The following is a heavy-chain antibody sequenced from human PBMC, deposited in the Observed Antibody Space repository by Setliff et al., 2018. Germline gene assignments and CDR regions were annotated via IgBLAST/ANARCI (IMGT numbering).Heavy chain of an antibody. CDR2: INIGGGST. Sequence: GASVKVSCKASGYSFTSYYMYWLRQAPGQGPEWIGIINIGGGSTSYAQKFEDRVTMTRDTSTSTVYLEVTSLRFEDTAVYYCARDTRDRYDTSGHYLSLDYWGQGTLVTVSS. V-gene: IGHV1-46*01. J-gene: IGHJ4*02. CDR3: ARDTRDRYDTSGHYLSLDY. D-gene: IGHD3-22*01. CDR1: GYSFTSYY.